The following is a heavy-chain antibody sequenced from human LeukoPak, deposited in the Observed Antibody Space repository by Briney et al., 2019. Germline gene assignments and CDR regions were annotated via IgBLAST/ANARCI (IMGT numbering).Heavy chain of an antibody. CDR3: ARGPVDAADPIPDFDY. V-gene: IGHV1-2*02. Sequence: GASVKVSCKACGYTFTGYYMHWVRQAPGQGLEWMGWINPNSGGTNYAQKFQGRVTMTRDTSISTAYMELSRLRSDDTAVYYCARGPVDAADPIPDFDYWGQGTLVTVSS. J-gene: IGHJ4*02. CDR1: GYTFTGYY. CDR2: INPNSGGT. D-gene: IGHD6-13*01.